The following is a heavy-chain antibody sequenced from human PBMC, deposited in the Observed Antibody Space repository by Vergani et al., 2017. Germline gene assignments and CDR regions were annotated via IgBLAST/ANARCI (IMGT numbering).Heavy chain of an antibody. CDR1: GFTFSSYA. CDR2: IWYDGSNK. D-gene: IGHD5-12*01. CDR3: AKDRGGYSGYDYERRYFDY. Sequence: VQLLESGGGLVQPGGSLRLSCAASGFTFSSYAMSWVRQAPGKGLEWVAVIWYDGSNKYYADSVKGRFTISRDNSKNTLYLQMNSLRAEDTAVYYCAKDRGGYSGYDYERRYFDYWGQGTLVTVSS. J-gene: IGHJ4*02. V-gene: IGHV3-30*02.